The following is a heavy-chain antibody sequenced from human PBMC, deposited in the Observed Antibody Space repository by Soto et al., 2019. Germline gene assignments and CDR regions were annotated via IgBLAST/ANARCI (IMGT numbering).Heavy chain of an antibody. CDR1: GGTFGRYA. J-gene: IGHJ6*02. CDR2: IIPIPGTA. D-gene: IGHD2-2*01. Sequence: QVQLVQSGGEVKKPGSSVKVSCKASGGTFGRYAISWVRQAPGQGLEWMGGIIPIPGTANYAQKFQGRVTIAADESTSTAYMELSSLRSEDTAVYYCARSQGSSTSLEIYYYYYYGMDVWGQGTTVTVSS. V-gene: IGHV1-69*01. CDR3: ARSQGSSTSLEIYYYYYYGMDV.